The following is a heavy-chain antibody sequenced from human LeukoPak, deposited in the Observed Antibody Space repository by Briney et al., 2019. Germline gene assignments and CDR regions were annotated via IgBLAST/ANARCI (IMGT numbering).Heavy chain of an antibody. CDR2: IYTSGST. Sequence: PSETLSLTCTVSGGSISSYYWSWIRQPAGKGLEWIGRIYTSGSTNYNPSLESRVTISIDTSKNQFSLNLNSVTAADTAVYFCSRGLDSRKLGYWGQGTLVTVSS. V-gene: IGHV4-4*07. D-gene: IGHD3-22*01. CDR3: SRGLDSRKLGY. J-gene: IGHJ4*02. CDR1: GGSISSYY.